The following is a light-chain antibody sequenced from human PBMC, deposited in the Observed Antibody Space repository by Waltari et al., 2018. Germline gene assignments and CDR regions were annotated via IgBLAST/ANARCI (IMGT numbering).Light chain of an antibody. CDR2: VNSDGSH. J-gene: IGLJ3*02. V-gene: IGLV4-69*01. CDR3: QTGGHGTWV. Sequence: QLVLTQSPSASASLGASVKLTCTLSSGHSTNVVAWLQQQPAKGPRFLMKVNSDGSHTKGDGIPDRFSGSSAGAQRYLTISSLQSEDETDYFCQTGGHGTWVFGGGTKLTVL. CDR1: SGHSTNV.